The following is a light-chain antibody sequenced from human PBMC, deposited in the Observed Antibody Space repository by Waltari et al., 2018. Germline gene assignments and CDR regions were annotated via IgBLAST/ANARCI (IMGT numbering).Light chain of an antibody. J-gene: IGKJ1*01. CDR2: RAS. Sequence: IVMTQSPVTLSVSQGQRATLSCRASQNINDNLAWYQQKPGQAPRLLIYRASTRATGIPARFSGSGSGTEFSLTISSLQSEDFALYYCQEYENRPPWQFGQGTKVEI. CDR3: QEYENRPPWQ. CDR1: QNINDN. V-gene: IGKV3-15*01.